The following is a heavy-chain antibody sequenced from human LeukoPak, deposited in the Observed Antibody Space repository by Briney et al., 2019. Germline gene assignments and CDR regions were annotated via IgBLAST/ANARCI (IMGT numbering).Heavy chain of an antibody. CDR2: KHYNGAT. V-gene: IGHV4-39*07. Sequence: SETLSLTCTVSGGSISTTTYYWSWIRQPPGKGLEWIGSKHYNGATYYNPSLKSRVTISLETSKNQFSLKLTSVTAADTAVYYCARESLVRGVTNWFDPWGQGILVTVSS. J-gene: IGHJ5*02. CDR3: ARESLVRGVTNWFDP. D-gene: IGHD3-10*01. CDR1: GGSISTTTYY.